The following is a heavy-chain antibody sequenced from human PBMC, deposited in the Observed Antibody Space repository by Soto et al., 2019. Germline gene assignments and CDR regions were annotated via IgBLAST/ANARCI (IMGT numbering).Heavy chain of an antibody. J-gene: IGHJ6*04. D-gene: IGHD6-13*01. CDR1: GFTFSSYC. Sequence: PLGGSLRLSCAASGFTFSSYCMHWVRQAPGKGLEWVAVIWYDGSNKYYADSVKGRFTISRDNSKNTLYLQMNSLRAEDTAVYYCASVWYSSSCFSYYYHGMESWRKETTGSVSS. CDR2: IWYDGSNK. CDR3: ASVWYSSSCFSYYYHGMES. V-gene: IGHV3-33*01.